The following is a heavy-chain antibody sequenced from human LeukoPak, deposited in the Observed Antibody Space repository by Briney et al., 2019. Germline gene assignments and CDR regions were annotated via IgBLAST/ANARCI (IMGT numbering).Heavy chain of an antibody. CDR3: ARLSVIVGSTLEYYYYYMDV. J-gene: IGHJ6*03. CDR2: SNDSGGT. V-gene: IGHV4-34*01. CDR1: GGTFSRYY. Sequence: PSETLSLTCAVYGGTFSRYYWSWIRQPPGKRLEWVGESNDSGGTNYNPSLKSRVTISADKSKNQVSLKLTSVTAADTAVYYCARLSVIVGSTLEYYYYYMDVWGQGTTVTVSS. D-gene: IGHD1-26*01.